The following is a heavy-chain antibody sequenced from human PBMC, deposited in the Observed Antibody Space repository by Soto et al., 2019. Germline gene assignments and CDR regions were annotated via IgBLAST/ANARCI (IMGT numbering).Heavy chain of an antibody. V-gene: IGHV5-51*01. CDR2: IYPGDSDT. CDR3: ARHSSNFRYYYYAMDV. D-gene: IGHD6-13*01. J-gene: IGHJ6*02. CDR1: GYTFTDYW. Sequence: GEYLKISCKGSGYTFTDYWIGWVRQLPGKGLEWMGIIYPGDSDTRYSPSFQGQVTITADKSTSTAYLQWNTLKASDTAMYYCARHSSNFRYYYYAMDVWGQGTTVTVSS.